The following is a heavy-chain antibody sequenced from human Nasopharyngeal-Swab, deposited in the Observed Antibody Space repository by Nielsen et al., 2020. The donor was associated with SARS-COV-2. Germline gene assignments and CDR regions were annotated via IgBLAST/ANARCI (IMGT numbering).Heavy chain of an antibody. CDR3: VSIRSGVIGTVGAD. V-gene: IGHV3-30*03. D-gene: IGHD2/OR15-2a*01. J-gene: IGHJ4*02. CDR2: ISYDGSNK. Sequence: GGSLRLSCVASRFTFSRWPMHWVRQAPGKGLEWVAVISYDGSNKYYADSVKGRFTISKDNAKNTMYLQMNSLRADDTAMYFCVSIRSGVIGTVGADWGQGTLVTVSS. CDR1: RFTFSRWP.